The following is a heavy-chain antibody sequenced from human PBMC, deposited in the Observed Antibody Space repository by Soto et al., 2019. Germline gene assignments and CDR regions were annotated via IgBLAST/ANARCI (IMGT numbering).Heavy chain of an antibody. D-gene: IGHD3-22*01. CDR2: IWYDGSNK. CDR1: GFTFSSYG. V-gene: IGHV3-33*01. J-gene: IGHJ4*02. Sequence: GGSLRLSCAASGFTFSSYGMHWVRQAPGKGLEWVAVIWYDGSNKYYADSVKGRFTISRDNSKNTLYLQMNSLRAEDTAVYYCARDLVYYDSSGSPAYWGQGTLVTVSS. CDR3: ARDLVYYDSSGSPAY.